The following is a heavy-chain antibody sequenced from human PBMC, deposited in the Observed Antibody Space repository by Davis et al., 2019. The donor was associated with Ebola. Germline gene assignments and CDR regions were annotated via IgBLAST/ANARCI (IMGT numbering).Heavy chain of an antibody. CDR3: TTLSTVTTMYFDL. CDR2: IKCKTDGGTT. J-gene: IGHJ2*01. CDR1: GFTLNNAW. D-gene: IGHD4-17*01. Sequence: GESLKISCVASGFTLNNAWMSWVRQAPGKGLEWVGRIKCKTDGGTTDYAAPVKGRFAMSRDDSKNTLYLQMNSLKIDDTAVYYCTTLSTVTTMYFDLWGRGTLVTVSS. V-gene: IGHV3-15*01.